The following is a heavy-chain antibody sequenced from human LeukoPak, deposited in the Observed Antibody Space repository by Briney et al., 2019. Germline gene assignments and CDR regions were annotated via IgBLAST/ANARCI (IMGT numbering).Heavy chain of an antibody. V-gene: IGHV3-23*01. CDR2: ISGSGGST. Sequence: GGSLRLSCAASGFTFSNAWMSWVRQAPGKGLEWVSAISGSGGSTYYADSVKGRFTISRDNSKNTLYLQMNSLRAEDTAVYYCAKPDGYSRGGGGQGTLVTVSS. J-gene: IGHJ4*02. D-gene: IGHD6-13*01. CDR3: AKPDGYSRGG. CDR1: GFTFSNAW.